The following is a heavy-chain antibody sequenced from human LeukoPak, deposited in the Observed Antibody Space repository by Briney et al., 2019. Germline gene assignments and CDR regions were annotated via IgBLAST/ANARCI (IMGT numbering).Heavy chain of an antibody. CDR1: GGTSSSYA. CDR2: IIPILGMA. CDR3: ARLRYFDWIHDY. J-gene: IGHJ4*02. D-gene: IGHD3-9*01. V-gene: IGHV1-69*04. Sequence: SVKVSCKASGGTSSSYAISWVRQAPGQGLEWMGRIIPILGMANYAQKFQGRVTITAGKSTSTAYVELNSLRSGDTAVYYCARLRYFDWIHDYWGQGTLVTVSS.